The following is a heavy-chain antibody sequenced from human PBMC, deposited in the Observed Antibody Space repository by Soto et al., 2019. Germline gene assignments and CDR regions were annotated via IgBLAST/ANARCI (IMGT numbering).Heavy chain of an antibody. CDR3: VREKYCSGGSCYSDY. CDR1: GFTFSHYF. CDR2: ISNSGSTT. V-gene: IGHV3-11*01. J-gene: IGHJ4*02. Sequence: QVQLVESGGGLAKPGGSLRLSCAASGFTFSHYFMTRIRQAPGKGLEWVSHISNSGSTTYYADSVKGRFTISRDNAKDSLSLQMHSLRAEDTAVYYCVREKYCSGGSCYSDYWGQGTLVTVSS. D-gene: IGHD2-15*01.